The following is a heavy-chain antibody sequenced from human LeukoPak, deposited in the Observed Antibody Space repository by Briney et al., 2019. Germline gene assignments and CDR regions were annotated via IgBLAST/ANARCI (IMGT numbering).Heavy chain of an antibody. CDR3: ASDFYDYGDDEGGSYY. CDR2: IRSKAYGGTT. D-gene: IGHD4-17*01. CDR1: GGSISSYY. V-gene: IGHV3-49*03. Sequence: LSLTCTVSGGSISSYYWSWFRQAPGKGLEWVGFIRSKAYGGTTEYAASVKGRFTISRDDSKSIAYLQMNSLKTEDTAVYYCASDFYDYGDDEGGSYYWGQGTLVTVSS. J-gene: IGHJ4*02.